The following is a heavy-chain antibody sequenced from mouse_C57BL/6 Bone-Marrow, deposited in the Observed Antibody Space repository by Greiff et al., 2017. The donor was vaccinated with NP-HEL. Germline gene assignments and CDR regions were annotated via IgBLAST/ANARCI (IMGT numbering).Heavy chain of an antibody. D-gene: IGHD1-1*01. Sequence: QVQLQQPGAELVKPGASVKLSCKASGYTFTTYWMLWVKQRPGQGLEWIGEIDPSDSYTNYTQKFKGKATLTVDTSSSTANMQLSSLTSEDSAVYYCARKAYYGRSYEFAYWGQGTLVTVSA. CDR1: GYTFTTYW. CDR3: ARKAYYGRSYEFAY. J-gene: IGHJ3*01. CDR2: IDPSDSYT. V-gene: IGHV1-50*01.